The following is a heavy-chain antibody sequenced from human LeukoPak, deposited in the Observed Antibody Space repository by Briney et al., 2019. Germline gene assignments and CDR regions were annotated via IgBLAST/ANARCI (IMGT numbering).Heavy chain of an antibody. CDR2: IYYSGST. Sequence: SETLSLTCTVSGGSISSSSYYWGWIRQPPGKGLEWIGSIYYSGSTYYNPSLKSRVTISVDTSKNQFSLKLSSVTAADTAVYYCARRTDSSPLINWFDPWGQGTLVTVSS. J-gene: IGHJ5*02. CDR3: ARRTDSSPLINWFDP. D-gene: IGHD3-22*01. V-gene: IGHV4-39*07. CDR1: GGSISSSSYY.